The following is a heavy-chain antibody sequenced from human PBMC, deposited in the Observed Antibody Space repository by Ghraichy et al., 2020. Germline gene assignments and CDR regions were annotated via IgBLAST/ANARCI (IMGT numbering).Heavy chain of an antibody. CDR1: GFTFSSHG. CDR2: ITHSGSEK. Sequence: GGSLRLSCTASGFTFSSHGMGWVRQAPGKGLEWVPHITHSGSEKYYVGAVKGRFTISRDNAENSLFLQMNSLRAEDTAVYYCVRGYCGGGSCYGDGDDLWGQGTLVTVTS. D-gene: IGHD2-15*01. CDR3: VRGYCGGGSCYGDGDDL. V-gene: IGHV3-7*03. J-gene: IGHJ5*02.